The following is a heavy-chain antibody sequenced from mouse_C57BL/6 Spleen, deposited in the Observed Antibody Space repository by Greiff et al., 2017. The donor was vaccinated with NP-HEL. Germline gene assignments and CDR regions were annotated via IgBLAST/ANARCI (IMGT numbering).Heavy chain of an antibody. J-gene: IGHJ4*01. CDR1: GYSITSGYD. V-gene: IGHV3-1*01. Sequence: EVQLQESGPGMVKPSQSLSLTCTVTGYSITSGYDWHWIRHFPGNKLEWMGYISYSGSTNYNPTLKSRISITHDTSKNHFFLKLNSVTTEDTATYYCARYYYGSSYVGAMDYWGQGTSVTVSS. CDR2: ISYSGST. D-gene: IGHD1-1*01. CDR3: ARYYYGSSYVGAMDY.